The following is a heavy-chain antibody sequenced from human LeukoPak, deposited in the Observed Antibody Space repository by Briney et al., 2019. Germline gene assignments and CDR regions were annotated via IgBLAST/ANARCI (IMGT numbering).Heavy chain of an antibody. CDR2: ISSSSSYI. D-gene: IGHD6-19*01. Sequence: GGSLRLSCAASGFTFSSYSMNWVRQAPGKGLEWVSSISSSSSYIYYADSVKGRFTISRDNSKSTLYLQMNSLRPEDTAVYYCAKDVYSSGTGYFGYWGQGTLVTVSS. J-gene: IGHJ4*02. CDR1: GFTFSSYS. CDR3: AKDVYSSGTGYFGY. V-gene: IGHV3-21*01.